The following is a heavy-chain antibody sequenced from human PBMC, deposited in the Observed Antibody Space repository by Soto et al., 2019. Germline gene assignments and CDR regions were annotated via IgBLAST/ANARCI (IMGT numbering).Heavy chain of an antibody. Sequence: PSETLSLTCTVSGGSISSGGYYWSWIRQHPGKGPEWIGYIYYSGSTYYNPSLKSRVTISVDTSKNQFSLKLSSVTAADTAVYYCARESFYREFDYWGQGTLVTVSS. CDR1: GGSISSGGYY. CDR2: IYYSGST. V-gene: IGHV4-31*03. CDR3: ARESFYREFDY. D-gene: IGHD1-26*01. J-gene: IGHJ4*02.